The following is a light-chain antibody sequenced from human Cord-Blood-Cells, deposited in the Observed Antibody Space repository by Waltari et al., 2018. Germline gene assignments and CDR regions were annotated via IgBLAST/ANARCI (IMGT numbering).Light chain of an antibody. CDR3: QAWDSSTVV. CDR1: KLGDKY. V-gene: IGLV3-1*01. Sequence: SYELTQPPSVSVSPGQTASITCSGDKLGDKYACWYQQKPGQTPVLVIYQDSKRPSGIPERFSGSNSGNTATLTIGGTHAMDEADYYCQAWDSSTVVFGGETKLTVL. J-gene: IGLJ2*01. CDR2: QDS.